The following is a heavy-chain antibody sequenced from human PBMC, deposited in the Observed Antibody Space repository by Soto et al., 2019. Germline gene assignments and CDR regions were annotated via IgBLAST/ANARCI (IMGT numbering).Heavy chain of an antibody. D-gene: IGHD1-7*01. V-gene: IGHV4-39*01. CDR3: IGLGTTIDY. Sequence: SETLSLTCTVSGGSISSSSYYWGWIRQPPGKGLEWIGSIYYSGSTYYNPSLKGRVTISVDTSKNQFSLKRSSVTAADTAVYVRIGLGTTIDYWGQGTLVTVSS. J-gene: IGHJ4*02. CDR2: IYYSGST. CDR1: GGSISSSSYY.